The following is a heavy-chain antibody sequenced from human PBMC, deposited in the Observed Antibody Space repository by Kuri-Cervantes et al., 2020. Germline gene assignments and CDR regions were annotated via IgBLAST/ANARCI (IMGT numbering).Heavy chain of an antibody. J-gene: IGHJ4*02. Sequence: GESLKISCVVSGFTFSSYVMHWVRQAPGKGLEWVTAISYDGSNKDYADSVKGRFTISRDNAKNSLYLQMNSLRAEDTAVYYCAREGLYGSGSYYNRVDDYWGQGTLVTVSS. CDR1: GFTFSSYV. CDR3: AREGLYGSGSYYNRVDDY. D-gene: IGHD3-10*01. V-gene: IGHV3-30*03. CDR2: ISYDGSNK.